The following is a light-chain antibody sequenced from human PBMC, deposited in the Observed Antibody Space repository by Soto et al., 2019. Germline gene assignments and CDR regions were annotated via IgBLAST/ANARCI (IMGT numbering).Light chain of an antibody. CDR2: SNN. CDR3: AARDDSLNGPV. J-gene: IGLJ1*01. Sequence: QSVLTQPPSASGTPGQRVTISCSGSSSNIGSNTVNWYQQLPGTAPKLLIYSNNQRPSGVPDRFSGSKSGTSASLAISGLQSADDADYYCAARDDSLNGPVFGTGPKVTVL. V-gene: IGLV1-44*01. CDR1: SSNIGSNT.